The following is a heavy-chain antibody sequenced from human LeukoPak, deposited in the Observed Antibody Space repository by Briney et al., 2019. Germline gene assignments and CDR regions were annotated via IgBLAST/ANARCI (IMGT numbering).Heavy chain of an antibody. J-gene: IGHJ4*02. CDR2: IKSNNDGGTT. CDR3: TRVMVEDRGF. D-gene: IGHD2-21*01. Sequence: TGRSLRLSCAASGFIFNKAWMKWVSQAPGKGREWVGRIKSNNDGGTTDYASPVEGRVIISRDDSKNTIYLQMNRLIIDDTAIYYCTRVMVEDRGFWGEGTLVTVSS. CDR1: GFIFNKAW. V-gene: IGHV3-15*01.